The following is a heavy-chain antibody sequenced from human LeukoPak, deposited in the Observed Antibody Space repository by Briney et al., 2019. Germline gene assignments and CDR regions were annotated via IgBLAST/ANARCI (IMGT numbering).Heavy chain of an antibody. J-gene: IGHJ4*02. Sequence: SETLSLTCTVSGGSISSSSYYWGWIRQPPGKGLEWIGSIYYSGSTYYNPSLKSRVTISVDTSKNQFSLKLSSVTAADTAVYYCARVDTAMVTFDYWGQGTLVTVSS. CDR3: ARVDTAMVTFDY. D-gene: IGHD5-18*01. V-gene: IGHV4-39*07. CDR1: GGSISSSSYY. CDR2: IYYSGST.